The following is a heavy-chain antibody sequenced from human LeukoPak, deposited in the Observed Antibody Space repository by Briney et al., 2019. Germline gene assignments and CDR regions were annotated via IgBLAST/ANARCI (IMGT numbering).Heavy chain of an antibody. D-gene: IGHD6-13*01. Sequence: SETLSLTCTVSGGSVSSGSYYWSWIRQPPGKGLEWIGYISYSGSTNYNPSLKSRVTISVDTSKNQFSLKLSSVTAADTAVYYCARDAAAGKVDVWGQGTTVTVSS. CDR3: ARDAAAGKVDV. V-gene: IGHV4-61*01. J-gene: IGHJ6*02. CDR2: ISYSGST. CDR1: GGSVSSGSYY.